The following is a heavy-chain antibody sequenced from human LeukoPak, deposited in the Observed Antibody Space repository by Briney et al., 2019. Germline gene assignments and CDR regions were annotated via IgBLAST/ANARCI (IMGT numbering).Heavy chain of an antibody. V-gene: IGHV1-46*01. J-gene: IGHJ5*02. CDR1: GYTFTSYY. CDR3: ARDGVYCSGGSCYENWFDP. CDR2: INPSGGST. Sequence: GASVKVSCKASGYTFTSYYMHWVRQAPGQGLEWMGIINPSGGSTSYAQKLQGRVTMTRDTSTSTVCMELSSLRSEDTAVYYCARDGVYCSGGSCYENWFDPWGQGTLVTVSS. D-gene: IGHD2-15*01.